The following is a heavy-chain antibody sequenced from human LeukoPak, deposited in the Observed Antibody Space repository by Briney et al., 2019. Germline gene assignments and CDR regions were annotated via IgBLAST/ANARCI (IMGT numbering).Heavy chain of an antibody. J-gene: IGHJ6*03. V-gene: IGHV4-39*01. CDR2: IYYSGST. CDR3: ARPGYGTAGYYMDV. Sequence: SETLSLTCAVSGGSISSSNWWSWVRQPPGKGLEWIGSIYYSGSTYYNPSLKSRVTISVDTSKNQFSLELSSVTAADTAVYYCARPGYGTAGYYMDVWGKGTTVTVSS. D-gene: IGHD1-1*01. CDR1: GGSISSSNW.